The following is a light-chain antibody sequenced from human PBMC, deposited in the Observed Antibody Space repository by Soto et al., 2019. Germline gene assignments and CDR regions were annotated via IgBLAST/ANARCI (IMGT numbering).Light chain of an antibody. CDR3: QQYNNWPGT. CDR2: GAS. Sequence: EILMTQSPATLSVSPEERATLSCRASQSVSSNLAWYQQKPVQAPRLLVYGASTRATGMPARFSGSGSGTEFTLTISTLQSEDFAIYCCQQYNNWPGTFGQGTKV. V-gene: IGKV3-15*01. CDR1: QSVSSN. J-gene: IGKJ1*01.